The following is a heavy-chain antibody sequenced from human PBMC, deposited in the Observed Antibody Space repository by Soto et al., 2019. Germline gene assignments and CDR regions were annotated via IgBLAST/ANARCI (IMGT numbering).Heavy chain of an antibody. D-gene: IGHD3-16*01. J-gene: IGHJ3*02. Sequence: GGSLRLSCAASGFTFSSYSMNWVRQAPGKGLEWVSSISSSSSYIYYADSVKGRFTIPRDNAKNSLYLQMNSLRAEDTAVYYCAGRYDYIWGSPTEDAFDIWGQGTMVTVSS. CDR3: AGRYDYIWGSPTEDAFDI. V-gene: IGHV3-21*01. CDR1: GFTFSSYS. CDR2: ISSSSSYI.